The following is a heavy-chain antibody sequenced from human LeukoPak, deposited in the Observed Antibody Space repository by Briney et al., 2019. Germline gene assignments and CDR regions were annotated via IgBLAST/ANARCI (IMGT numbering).Heavy chain of an antibody. D-gene: IGHD3-22*01. V-gene: IGHV3-23*01. CDR1: GFTFSSYA. Sequence: PGGSLRLSCAASGFTFSSYAMSWVRQAPGKGLEWVSAISGSGGSIGYADSVKGRFTISRDNAKNSLYLQMNSLRAEDTALYYCAKSDYYDSSGYSGSPYWFDPWGQGTLVTVSS. CDR2: ISGSGGSI. J-gene: IGHJ5*02. CDR3: AKSDYYDSSGYSGSPYWFDP.